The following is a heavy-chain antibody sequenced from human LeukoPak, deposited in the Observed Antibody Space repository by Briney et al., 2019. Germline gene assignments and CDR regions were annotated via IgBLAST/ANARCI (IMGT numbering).Heavy chain of an antibody. V-gene: IGHV3-49*03. J-gene: IGHJ4*02. CDR3: TPHFLVVTVTGGI. D-gene: IGHD2-21*02. CDR2: IRIKSYGETT. CDR1: GFSFGDYG. Sequence: PGRSLRLSCTASGFSFGDYGMSWFRQAPGKGLEWVGFIRIKSYGETTEYAASVKGRFTISRDDSKSIAYLQMNSLKTEDTAVYYCTPHFLVVTVTGGIWGQGTLVTVSS.